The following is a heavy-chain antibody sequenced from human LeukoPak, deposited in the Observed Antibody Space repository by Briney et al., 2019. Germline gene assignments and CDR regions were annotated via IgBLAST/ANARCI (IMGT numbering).Heavy chain of an antibody. CDR2: ISGSGGST. Sequence: GGSLRLSCAASGFTFSSYAMSWVRQAPGKGLEWVSAISGSGGSTYYADSVKGRFTISRDNSKNTLYLQMNSLRAEDTAVYYCAKDASGQQWLARGYFQHWGQGTLVTVSS. CDR1: GFTFSSYA. V-gene: IGHV3-23*01. D-gene: IGHD6-19*01. J-gene: IGHJ1*01. CDR3: AKDASGQQWLARGYFQH.